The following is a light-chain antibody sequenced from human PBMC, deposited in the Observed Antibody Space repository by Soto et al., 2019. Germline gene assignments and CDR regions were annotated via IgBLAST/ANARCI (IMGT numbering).Light chain of an antibody. CDR2: DAS. CDR1: QSVSSN. J-gene: IGKJ1*01. Sequence: EIVMTQSPATLSVSQGERATLSCRASQSVSSNLAWYQQKPGQAPRLLIYDASVRATGIPARFSGSGSWTDFTLTISSLQSEDFAVYYCQQYNNWWTFGQGTKVDIK. V-gene: IGKV3D-15*01. CDR3: QQYNNWWT.